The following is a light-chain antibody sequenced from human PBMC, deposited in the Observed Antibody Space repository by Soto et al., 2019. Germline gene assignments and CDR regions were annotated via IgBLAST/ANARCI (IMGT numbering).Light chain of an antibody. Sequence: EIVMTQSPDTLSVSPGERATLSCRASQRVSSNFAWYQQKPGQAPRLLIYGASTRATGIPGRFSGSGSGTDFTLTISSLQSEDFAVYYRQQYNNSPLTFGGGTKVKIK. CDR1: QRVSSN. J-gene: IGKJ4*01. CDR3: QQYNNSPLT. V-gene: IGKV3-15*01. CDR2: GAS.